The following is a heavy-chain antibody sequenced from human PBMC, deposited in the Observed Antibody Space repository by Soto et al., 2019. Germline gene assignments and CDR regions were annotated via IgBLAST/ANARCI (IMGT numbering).Heavy chain of an antibody. D-gene: IGHD6-19*01. CDR3: ARDSPRGQWLVRWLSANWCAP. CDR1: GYTFTSYA. J-gene: IGHJ5*02. CDR2: INAGNGNT. V-gene: IGHV1-3*01. Sequence: QVQLVQSGAEVKKPGASVKVSCKASGYTFTSYAMHWVRQAPGQRLEWMGWINAGNGNTKYSQKFQGRVTITRDTSASTAYMELSSRRSEDTAVYYCARDSPRGQWLVRWLSANWCAPWCQGTLVTVSS.